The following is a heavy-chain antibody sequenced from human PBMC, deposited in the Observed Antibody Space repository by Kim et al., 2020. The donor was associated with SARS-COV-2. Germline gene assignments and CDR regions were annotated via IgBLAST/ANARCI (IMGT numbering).Heavy chain of an antibody. CDR3: AGMDYDILTGYYRASDAVDM. D-gene: IGHD3-9*01. CDR1: GGSISSGSYY. Sequence: SETLSLTCTVSGGSISSGSYYWSWIRQPAGKGLEWIGRIYTSGSTNYNPSLKSRVTISVDTSKNQFSLKLSSGTAADTAVFYCAGMDYDILTGYYRASDAVDMWGQETMRSLSP. V-gene: IGHV4-61*02. J-gene: IGHJ3*02. CDR2: IYTSGST.